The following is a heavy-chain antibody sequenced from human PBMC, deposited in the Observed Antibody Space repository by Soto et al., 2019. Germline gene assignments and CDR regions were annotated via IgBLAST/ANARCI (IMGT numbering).Heavy chain of an antibody. V-gene: IGHV3-53*01. J-gene: IGHJ4*02. CDR1: GFTVSSNY. CDR3: ARNYYDSGGGFDY. Sequence: EVQLVESGGGLIQPGGSLRLSCAASGFTVSSNYMSWVRQAPGKGLEWVSVIYSDGSTHYADSVKGRFTISRDNSKNTPYLQMNSLRAEDTAVYYCARNYYDSGGGFDYWGQGTLVTVSS. CDR2: IYSDGST. D-gene: IGHD3-22*01.